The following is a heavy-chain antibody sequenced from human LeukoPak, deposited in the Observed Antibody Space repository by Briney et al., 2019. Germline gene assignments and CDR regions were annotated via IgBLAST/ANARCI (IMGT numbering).Heavy chain of an antibody. CDR1: GFTFSTRW. D-gene: IGHD2-21*02. V-gene: IGHV3-74*01. CDR2: ISGDGSLT. J-gene: IGHJ3*02. Sequence: GGSLRLSCAASGFTFSTRWMYWVRQAPGRELVWVSRISGDGSLTSYADSVKGRFTISRDNAKNSLYLQMNSLRAEDTAVYYCASRNQYCGGDCFWAFDIWGQGTMVTVSS. CDR3: ASRNQYCGGDCFWAFDI.